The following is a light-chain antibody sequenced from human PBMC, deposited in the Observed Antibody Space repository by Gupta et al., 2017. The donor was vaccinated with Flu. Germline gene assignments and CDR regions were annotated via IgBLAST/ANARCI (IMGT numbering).Light chain of an antibody. CDR3: QQVNYYPRT. Sequence: DIRLDQSPSFLSASVGDRVTITCRASLGISTYLVWYQQKPGKAPNLLIYDASTLQSGVPSRFSGSVSGPEFTLTISDLQPEDFATYYCQQVNYYPRTFGQGTKVEIK. V-gene: IGKV1-9*01. CDR2: DAS. CDR1: LGISTY. J-gene: IGKJ1*01.